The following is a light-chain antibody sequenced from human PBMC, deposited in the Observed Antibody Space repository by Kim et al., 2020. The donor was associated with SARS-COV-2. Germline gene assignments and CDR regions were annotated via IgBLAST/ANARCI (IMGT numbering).Light chain of an antibody. Sequence: ASTGDRVTITCRASQGISSYLAWYQQKPGKAPKLLIYAASTLQSGVPSRFSGSGSGTDFTLTISCLQSEYFATYYCQQYYSYPFTFGPGTKVDIK. CDR3: QQYYSYPFT. CDR1: QGISSY. CDR2: AAS. J-gene: IGKJ3*01. V-gene: IGKV1-8*01.